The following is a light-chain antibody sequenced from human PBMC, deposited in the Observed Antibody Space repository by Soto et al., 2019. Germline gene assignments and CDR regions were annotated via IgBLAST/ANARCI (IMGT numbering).Light chain of an antibody. CDR3: AAWDDRLTGPTV. J-gene: IGLJ1*01. V-gene: IGLV1-44*01. CDR1: SSNIGSNT. Sequence: SVLTQPPSASGTPGQRVTISCSGSSSNIGSNTVNWYQQLPGTAPKLPIYSNNQRPSGVPDRFSGSKSGTSASLAISGLQSEDEADYCCAAWDDRLTGPTVLGTGPKVTVL. CDR2: SNN.